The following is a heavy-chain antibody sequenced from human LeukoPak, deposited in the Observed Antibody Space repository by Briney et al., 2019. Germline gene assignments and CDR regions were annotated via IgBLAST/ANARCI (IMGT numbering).Heavy chain of an antibody. Sequence: GASVKVSCKASGGTFSSYAISWVRQAPGQGLEWVGRIIPIFGTANYAQKFQGRVTITTDESTSTAYMELSSLRSEDTAVYYCARHQYDSSGYYYVRYFQHWGQGTLVTVSS. CDR1: GGTFSSYA. V-gene: IGHV1-69*05. CDR3: ARHQYDSSGYYYVRYFQH. J-gene: IGHJ1*01. D-gene: IGHD3-22*01. CDR2: IIPIFGTA.